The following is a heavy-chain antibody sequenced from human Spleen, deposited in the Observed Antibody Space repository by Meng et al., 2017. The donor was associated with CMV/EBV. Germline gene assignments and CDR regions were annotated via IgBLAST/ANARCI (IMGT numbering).Heavy chain of an antibody. CDR3: AKGHVPGWELLYYYYGMDV. CDR1: GFTFSTYW. V-gene: IGHV3-7*01. J-gene: IGHJ6*02. D-gene: IGHD1-26*01. CDR2: IKQDGTEQ. Sequence: GESLKISCAASGFTFSTYWMSWVRQAPGKGLEWVANIKQDGTEQNYADSVKGRFIISRDNAKNSLYLQMSSLRAEDTAVYYCAKGHVPGWELLYYYYGMDVWGQGTTVTVSS.